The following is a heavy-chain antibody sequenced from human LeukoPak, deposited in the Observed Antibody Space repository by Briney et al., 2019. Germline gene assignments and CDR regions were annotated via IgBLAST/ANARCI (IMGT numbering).Heavy chain of an antibody. D-gene: IGHD2-2*01. CDR2: IKHSGST. CDR1: GGSFSGYY. CDR3: ARGPRDVRYCSSTSCFNWFDP. Sequence: SETLSLTCAVYGGSFSGYYWSWIRQPPGKGLEWIGEIKHSGSTNYNPSLKSRVTISVDTSKNQFSLKLSSVTAADTAVYYCARGPRDVRYCSSTSCFNWFDPWGQGTLVTVSS. V-gene: IGHV4-34*01. J-gene: IGHJ5*02.